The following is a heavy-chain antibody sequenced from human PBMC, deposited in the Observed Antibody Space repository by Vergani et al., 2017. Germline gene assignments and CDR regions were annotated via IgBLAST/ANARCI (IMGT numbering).Heavy chain of an antibody. CDR2: ISSSSSYI. CDR3: ASKVTIFGVAYSVGVDN. V-gene: IGHV3-21*01. J-gene: IGHJ4*02. D-gene: IGHD3-3*01. CDR1: GFTFSSYS. Sequence: EVQLVESGGGLVKPGGSLRLSCAASGFTFSSYSMNWVRQAPGKGLEWVSSISSSSSYIYYADSVKGRFTISRDNAKNSLYLQMNSLRAEDTAVYYCASKVTIFGVAYSVGVDNWGQGTLVTVSS.